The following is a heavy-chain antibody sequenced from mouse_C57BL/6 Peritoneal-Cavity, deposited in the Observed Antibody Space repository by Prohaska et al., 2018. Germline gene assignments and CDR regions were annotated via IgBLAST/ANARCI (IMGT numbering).Heavy chain of an antibody. Sequence: QVQLQQPGAELVKPGASVKLSCKASGYTFTSYWMHWVKQRPGQGLEWIGMIHPNSGSTNYNEKFKSKATLTVDKSSSTAYMQHSSLTSEDCAVYYCARYEKNDYDGYFDVWGKGTTVTVSS. CDR1: GYTFTSYW. CDR3: ARYEKNDYDGYFDV. CDR2: IHPNSGST. V-gene: IGHV1-64*01. J-gene: IGHJ1*03. D-gene: IGHD2-4*01.